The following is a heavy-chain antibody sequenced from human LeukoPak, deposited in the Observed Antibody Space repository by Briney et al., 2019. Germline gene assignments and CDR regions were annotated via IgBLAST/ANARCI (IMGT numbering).Heavy chain of an antibody. V-gene: IGHV1-2*02. CDR1: GYTFTGYY. CDR3: ARVGSNILTGDWFDP. Sequence: GASVKVSCKASGYTFTGYYMHWVRQAPGQGLEWMGWINPNSGGTNYAQKFQGRVTMTRDTSISTAYMELSRLRSDDTAVYYCARVGSNILTGDWFDPWGQGTLVTVSS. D-gene: IGHD3-9*01. CDR2: INPNSGGT. J-gene: IGHJ5*02.